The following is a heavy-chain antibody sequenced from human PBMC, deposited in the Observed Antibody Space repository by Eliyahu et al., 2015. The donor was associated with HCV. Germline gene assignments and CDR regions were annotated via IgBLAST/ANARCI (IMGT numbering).Heavy chain of an antibody. CDR3: ARIVPFRDDFWSGTFDN. Sequence: EVQLLESGGGLVQPGGSXRLXCXASGFTFTSYAXSWVRQAXGNGLEWVSAVSTSFGRTYYPDSVKGRFTISRDISKNTLYLQMNSLRAEDTAVYYCARIVPFRDDFWSGTFDNWGQGTXVTVSS. J-gene: IGHJ4*02. V-gene: IGHV3-23*01. CDR1: GFTFTSYA. CDR2: VSTSFGRT. D-gene: IGHD3-3*01.